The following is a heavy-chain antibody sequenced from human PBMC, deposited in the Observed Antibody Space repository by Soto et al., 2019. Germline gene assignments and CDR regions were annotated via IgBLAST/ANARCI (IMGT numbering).Heavy chain of an antibody. V-gene: IGHV3-66*01. CDR3: ARGAGVTNEDY. J-gene: IGHJ4*02. CDR2: IYSGGST. CDR1: GFTVSSNY. D-gene: IGHD4-17*01. Sequence: EVQLVESGGGLVQPGGSLRLSCAASGFTVSSNYMSWVRQAPGKGLEWVSVIYSGGSTYYADSVKGRFTIYRDNSKNTRYLQMNSLRAEDTAVYYCARGAGVTNEDYWGQGTLVTVSS.